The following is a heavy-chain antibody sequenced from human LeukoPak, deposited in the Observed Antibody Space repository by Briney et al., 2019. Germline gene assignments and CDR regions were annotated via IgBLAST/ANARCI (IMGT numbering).Heavy chain of an antibody. V-gene: IGHV4-34*01. Sequence: SETLSLTWAVYGGSFSGYYWSWIRQPPGKGLEWIGEINHSGSTNYNPSLKSRVTISVDTSKNQFSLKLSSVTAADTAVYYCARRSGWYPLDYWGQGTLVTVSS. CDR3: ARRSGWYPLDY. CDR1: GGSFSGYY. CDR2: INHSGST. J-gene: IGHJ4*02. D-gene: IGHD6-19*01.